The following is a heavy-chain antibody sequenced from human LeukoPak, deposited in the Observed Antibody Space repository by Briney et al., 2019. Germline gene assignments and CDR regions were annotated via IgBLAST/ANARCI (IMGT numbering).Heavy chain of an antibody. CDR1: GYSFPNDW. D-gene: IGHD2-2*02. CDR3: ARQEVLYHFAY. J-gene: IGHJ4*02. V-gene: IGHV5-51*01. CDR2: IYPGDSDT. Sequence: GESLKISCRGSGYSFPNDWIDWVRQMPGTGLEWMGIIYPGDSDTTYSPSFQGQVTISADKSISTAYLQWSSLKASGTAMYYCARQEVLYHFAYWGQGTLVTVSS.